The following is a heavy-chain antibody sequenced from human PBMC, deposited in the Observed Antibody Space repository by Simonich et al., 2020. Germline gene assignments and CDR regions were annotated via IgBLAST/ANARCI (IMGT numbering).Heavy chain of an antibody. Sequence: QVQLVQSGAEVKKPGSSVKVSCKASGGTFSSYAISWVRQAPGQGLEWMGGITHIICIANYEQNYQGRVTITADKSTSTAYMELSSLRSEETAVYYCARTNTMRELDTMVRGVDYFDYWGQGTLVTVSS. CDR3: ARTNTMRELDTMVRGVDYFDY. CDR1: GGTFSSYA. J-gene: IGHJ4*02. D-gene: IGHD3-10*01. V-gene: IGHV1-69*17. CDR2: ITHIICIA.